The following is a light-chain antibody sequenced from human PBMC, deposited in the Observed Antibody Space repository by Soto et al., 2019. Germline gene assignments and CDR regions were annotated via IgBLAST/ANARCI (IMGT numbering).Light chain of an antibody. CDR3: QQYNNWPLT. CDR1: QSVSGN. V-gene: IGKV3-15*01. CDR2: GAS. Sequence: ETVMTQSPATLSVSPGERATLSCRASQSVSGNFAWYQQRPGQAPRLLIYGASTRATGVPARFSGSGSGTEFALTISSLQSEDFAVYYCQQYNNWPLTFGGGTKVEIK. J-gene: IGKJ4*01.